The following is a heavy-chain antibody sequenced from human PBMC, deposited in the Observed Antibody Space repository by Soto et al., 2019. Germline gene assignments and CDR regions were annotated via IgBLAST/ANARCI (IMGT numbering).Heavy chain of an antibody. Sequence: GGSLRLSCAASGFTFSSYAMSWVRQAPGKELEWVSAISGSGGSTYYADSVKGRFTISRDNSKNTLYLQMNSLRAEDTAVYYCAKVGALNYYYYMDVWGKGTTVTVSS. CDR2: ISGSGGST. J-gene: IGHJ6*03. V-gene: IGHV3-23*01. CDR1: GFTFSSYA. CDR3: AKVGALNYYYYMDV. D-gene: IGHD4-17*01.